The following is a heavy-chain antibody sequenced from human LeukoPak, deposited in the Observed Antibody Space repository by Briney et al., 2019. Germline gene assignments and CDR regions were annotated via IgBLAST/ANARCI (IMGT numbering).Heavy chain of an antibody. CDR2: ISYDGSNK. V-gene: IGHV3-30*05. Sequence: GGSLRLSCAASGFTFSSYSMNWVRQAPGKGLEWVAVISYDGSNKYYADSVKGRFTISRDNSKNTLYLQMNSLRAEGTAVYYCAKDGQQLAFDIWGQGTMVTVSS. D-gene: IGHD6-13*01. J-gene: IGHJ3*02. CDR1: GFTFSSYS. CDR3: AKDGQQLAFDI.